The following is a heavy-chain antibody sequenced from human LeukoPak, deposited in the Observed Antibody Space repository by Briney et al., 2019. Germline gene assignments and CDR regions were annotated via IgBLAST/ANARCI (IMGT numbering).Heavy chain of an antibody. CDR1: GGSFSGYY. D-gene: IGHD3-22*01. Sequence: PSETLSLTCAVYGGSFSGYYWSWIRQPPGKGLEWIGEINHSGSTNYNPSLKSRVTISVDTSKSQFSLKLSSVTAADTAVYYCARYYDSSAYFYAFDYWGQGTLVTVSS. V-gene: IGHV4-34*01. CDR2: INHSGST. CDR3: ARYYDSSAYFYAFDY. J-gene: IGHJ4*02.